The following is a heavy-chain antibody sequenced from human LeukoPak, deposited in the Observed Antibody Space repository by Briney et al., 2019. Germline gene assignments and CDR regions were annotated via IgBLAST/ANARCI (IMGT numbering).Heavy chain of an antibody. D-gene: IGHD2-2*01. J-gene: IGHJ6*03. CDR1: GFTFSSYG. CDR2: IWYGGSNK. V-gene: IGHV3-30*02. Sequence: GGSLRLSCAASGFTFSSYGMHWVRQAPGKGLEWVAVIWYGGSNKYYADSVKGRFTISRDNSKNTLYLQMNSLRAEDTAVYYCAKEEAPGVVPAVERWYYYYYMDVWGKGTTVTVSS. CDR3: AKEEAPGVVPAVERWYYYYYMDV.